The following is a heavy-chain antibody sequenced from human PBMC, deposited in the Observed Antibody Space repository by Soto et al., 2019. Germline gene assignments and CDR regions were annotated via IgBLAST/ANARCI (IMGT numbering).Heavy chain of an antibody. D-gene: IGHD3-16*01. CDR3: AKGGTYYFDS. Sequence: PSETLSLTCSVSGASISNFYWSWIRQSAGKGLEWIGRLYTRGTTDYNPSLNSRVTMSIDTSKNRVSLSLTSVTAADTAVYYCAKGGTYYFDSWGQGIVVTVS. CDR1: GASISNFY. J-gene: IGHJ4*02. CDR2: LYTRGTT. V-gene: IGHV4-4*07.